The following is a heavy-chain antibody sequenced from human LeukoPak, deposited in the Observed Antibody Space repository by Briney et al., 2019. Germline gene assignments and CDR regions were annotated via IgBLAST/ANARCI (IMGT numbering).Heavy chain of an antibody. J-gene: IGHJ4*02. Sequence: GGSLRLSCAASGFTFSSYAMSWVRQAPGKGLEWVSAISGSGGSTYYVDSVKGRFTISRDNSKNTLYLQMNSLRAEDTAVYYCAKDTSYCGGDCYSGLFFDYWGQGTLVTVSS. CDR2: ISGSGGST. D-gene: IGHD2-21*02. CDR1: GFTFSSYA. CDR3: AKDTSYCGGDCYSGLFFDY. V-gene: IGHV3-23*01.